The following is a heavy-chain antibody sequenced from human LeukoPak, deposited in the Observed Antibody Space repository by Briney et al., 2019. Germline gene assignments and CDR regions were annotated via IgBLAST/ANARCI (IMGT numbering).Heavy chain of an antibody. CDR1: GFTFSSYA. Sequence: GGSLRLSCAASGFTFSSYAMTWVRQAPGKGLEWVSTISSGGDSTNYVDSVKGRFTISRDNSKNTLYLQTNSLRAEDTAVYYCAKDRWGSGGSGGGDYWGQGTLVTVSS. J-gene: IGHJ4*02. CDR2: ISSGGDST. V-gene: IGHV3-23*01. CDR3: AKDRWGSGGSGGGDY. D-gene: IGHD2-15*01.